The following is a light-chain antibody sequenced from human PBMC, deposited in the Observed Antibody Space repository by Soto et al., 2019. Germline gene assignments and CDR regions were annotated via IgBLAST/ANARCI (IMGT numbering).Light chain of an antibody. CDR3: QTWGTGIQV. CDR2: LNSDGGH. Sequence: QSVLTQSPSASASLGASVKLTCTLSSGHSSYAIAWHQQQPEKSPRYLMNLNSDGGHDKGDGIPDRFSGSSSGAERYLTISSLQSEDEADYYCQTWGTGIQVFGGGTKVTVL. V-gene: IGLV4-69*01. J-gene: IGLJ2*01. CDR1: SGHSSYA.